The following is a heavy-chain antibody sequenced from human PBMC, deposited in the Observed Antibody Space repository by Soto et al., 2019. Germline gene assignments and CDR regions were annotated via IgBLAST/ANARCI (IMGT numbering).Heavy chain of an antibody. CDR3: VRGGYMHACDI. Sequence: EVQLVESGGGLVQPGGSLRLSCAASGFTFSSYWMYWVRQAPGKGLEWVSHMNNDGSYTIYAESVKGRFTFSRDNAKNTLYLQMNSLRAEDTAVYYCVRGGYMHACDIWGQETMVTVSS. D-gene: IGHD6-13*01. V-gene: IGHV3-74*01. CDR2: MNNDGSYT. J-gene: IGHJ3*02. CDR1: GFTFSSYW.